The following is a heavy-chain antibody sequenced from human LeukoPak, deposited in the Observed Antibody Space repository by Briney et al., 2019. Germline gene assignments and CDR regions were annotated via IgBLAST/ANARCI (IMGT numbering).Heavy chain of an antibody. D-gene: IGHD2-21*02. CDR3: ARDRYCGGDCLSFFDY. CDR1: GFTFSNAW. V-gene: IGHV3-15*01. J-gene: IGHJ4*02. Sequence: GGSLRLSCAASGFTFSNAWMSWVRQAPGKGLEWVGRIKSKTDGGTTDYAAPVKGRFTISRDNAKNSLYLQMNSLRAEDTAVYYCARDRYCGGDCLSFFDYWGQGTLVTVSS. CDR2: IKSKTDGGTT.